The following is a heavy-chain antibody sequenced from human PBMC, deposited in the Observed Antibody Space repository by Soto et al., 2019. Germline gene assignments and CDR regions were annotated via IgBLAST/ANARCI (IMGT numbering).Heavy chain of an antibody. V-gene: IGHV4-39*07. CDR1: GDSISSGDYC. J-gene: IGHJ4*02. CDR3: ARGGTHIVVVVAATTFDY. Sequence: SETLSLTCTVSGDSISSGDYCWSWIRQNPGKGLEWVGSIHYLGNTNYNPSLRSRVTISVDTSKNQFSLKLSSVTAAATAVYYCARGGTHIVVVVAATTFDYWGQGTLVTVSS. D-gene: IGHD2-15*01. CDR2: IHYLGNT.